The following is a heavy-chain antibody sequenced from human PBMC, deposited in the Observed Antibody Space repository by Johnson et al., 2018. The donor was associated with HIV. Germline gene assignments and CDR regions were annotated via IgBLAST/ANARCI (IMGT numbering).Heavy chain of an antibody. J-gene: IGHJ3*02. CDR3: AKSSGSSGAFDI. Sequence: VQLVESGGGLIQPGGSLRLSCVASGFTVSTNYMTWVRQAPGKGLEWVSLIYSGDNTYYADSVKGRFIISRDNSKNTLYLQMNSLGAEDTALYYCAKSSGSSGAFDIWGQGTMVTVSS. V-gene: IGHV3-66*03. CDR1: GFTVSTNY. CDR2: IYSGDNT. D-gene: IGHD2-15*01.